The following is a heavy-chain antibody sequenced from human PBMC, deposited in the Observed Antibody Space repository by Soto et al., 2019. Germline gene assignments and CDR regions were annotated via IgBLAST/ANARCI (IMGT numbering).Heavy chain of an antibody. J-gene: IGHJ4*02. Sequence: NPSETLSLTCAVYGGSFSGYYWSWIRQPPVKGLEWIGEINHSEGTNYNPSLKSRVTISVDTSKNQFSLKLSSVTAADTAVFYCARLRWEQPWVFDYWGQGTLVTVSS. D-gene: IGHD1-26*01. CDR2: INHSEGT. CDR3: ARLRWEQPWVFDY. V-gene: IGHV4-34*01. CDR1: GGSFSGYY.